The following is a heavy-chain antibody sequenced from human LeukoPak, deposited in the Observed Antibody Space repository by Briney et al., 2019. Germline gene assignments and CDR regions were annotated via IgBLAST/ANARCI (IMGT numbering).Heavy chain of an antibody. CDR2: ISSSSSTI. Sequence: GGSLRLSCAASGFTFSSYSMNWVRQAPGKGLEWVSYISSSSSTIYYADSVKGRFTISRDNAKNSLYLQMNSLRAEDTAVYYCARGARYFDWLSPAYYFDYWGQGTLVTVSS. J-gene: IGHJ4*02. CDR1: GFTFSSYS. V-gene: IGHV3-48*01. D-gene: IGHD3-9*01. CDR3: ARGARYFDWLSPAYYFDY.